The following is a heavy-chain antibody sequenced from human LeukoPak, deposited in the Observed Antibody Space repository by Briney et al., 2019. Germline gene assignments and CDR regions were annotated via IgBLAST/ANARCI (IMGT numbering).Heavy chain of an antibody. Sequence: GESLKISCKGSGYSFPSYWIGWVRQIPRKGLGWIGIIYRGDSDTRYSPSFQGQVTISADKSISTAYLQWSSLKASDTAMYYCARQQLQDYDWFDPWGQGTLVTVSS. D-gene: IGHD2-2*01. CDR3: ARQQLQDYDWFDP. CDR1: GYSFPSYW. CDR2: IYRGDSDT. V-gene: IGHV5-51*01. J-gene: IGHJ5*02.